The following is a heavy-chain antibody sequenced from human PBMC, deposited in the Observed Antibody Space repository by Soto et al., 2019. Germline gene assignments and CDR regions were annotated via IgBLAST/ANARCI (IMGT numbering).Heavy chain of an antibody. CDR2: IIPTFDTS. V-gene: IGHV1-69*01. Sequence: QVQLVQSGAEVKKPGSSVKVSCEASGGTFSSYAISWVRQAPGQGLEWMGGIIPTFDTSIYAQKFQDRVTITADESTSTAYMELSSLTSEDTAVYYCARDPEYSSSSDWFDPWGQGTLVTVSS. J-gene: IGHJ5*02. CDR1: GGTFSSYA. D-gene: IGHD6-6*01. CDR3: ARDPEYSSSSDWFDP.